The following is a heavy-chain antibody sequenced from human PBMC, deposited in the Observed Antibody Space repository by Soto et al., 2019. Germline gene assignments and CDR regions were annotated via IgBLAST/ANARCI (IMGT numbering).Heavy chain of an antibody. CDR2: IIPMSGRP. V-gene: IGHV1-69*06. J-gene: IGHJ5*02. Sequence: QVQLVQSGAEVKTPGSSVKVSCKASGGTFNSYSIDWLRQAPGQGLEWMGGIIPMSGRPNDAQRFQGRVTFSADKSKNTAYMEVNSLTKEDTAVYYCARRGRESANWFDPWGQGTLVTVSS. CDR3: ARRGRESANWFDP. CDR1: GGTFNSYS.